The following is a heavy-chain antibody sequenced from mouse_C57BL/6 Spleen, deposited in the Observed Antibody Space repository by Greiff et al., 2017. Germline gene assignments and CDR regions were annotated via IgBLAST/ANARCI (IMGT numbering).Heavy chain of an antibody. V-gene: IGHV1-64*01. D-gene: IGHD1-2*01. CDR1: GYTFTSYW. Sequence: QVQLQQPGAELVKPGASVKLSCKASGYTFTSYWMHWVKQRPGQGLEWIGMIHPNSGSTNYNEKFKSKATLTVDKSSNTAYMQLSSLTSEDSAVYYCASTITTGDFDVWGTGTTVTVSS. CDR3: ASTITTGDFDV. CDR2: IHPNSGST. J-gene: IGHJ1*03.